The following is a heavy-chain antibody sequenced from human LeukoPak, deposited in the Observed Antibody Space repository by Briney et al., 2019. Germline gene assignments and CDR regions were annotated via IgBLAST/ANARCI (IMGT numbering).Heavy chain of an antibody. Sequence: GASVKVSCKASGYTFTGYYMHWVRQAPGQGLEWMGWINPNSGGTNYAQKFQGRVTMTRDTSISTAYMELSRLRSDDTAVYYCAVQYSSGRGWDYYYYYGMDVWGQGTTVTVS. D-gene: IGHD6-19*01. CDR1: GYTFTGYY. CDR2: INPNSGGT. J-gene: IGHJ6*02. CDR3: AVQYSSGRGWDYYYYYGMDV. V-gene: IGHV1-2*02.